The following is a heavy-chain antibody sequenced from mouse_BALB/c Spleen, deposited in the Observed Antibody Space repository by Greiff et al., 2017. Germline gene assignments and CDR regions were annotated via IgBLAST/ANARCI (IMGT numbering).Heavy chain of an antibody. CDR1: GFTFSSFG. Sequence: VQLKESGGGLVQPGGSRKLSCAASGFTFSSFGMHWVRQAPEKGLEWVAYISSGSSTIYYADTVKGRFTISRDNPKNTLFLQMTSLRSEDTAMYYCARAEVRGFAYWGQGTLVTVSA. J-gene: IGHJ3*01. D-gene: IGHD2-14*01. CDR3: ARAEVRGFAY. CDR2: ISSGSSTI. V-gene: IGHV5-17*02.